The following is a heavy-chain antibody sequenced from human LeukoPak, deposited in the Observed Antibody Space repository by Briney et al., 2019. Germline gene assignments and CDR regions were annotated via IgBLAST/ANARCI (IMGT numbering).Heavy chain of an antibody. CDR2: NTADSGNT. CDR1: GDTLADYG. J-gene: IGHJ5*02. V-gene: IGHV1-18*04. D-gene: IGHD2-21*01. CDR3: ARVTVVIRSPWSWGPKKIGQEVNWFDP. Sequence: ASVKVSCKAPGDTLADYGITGVRQAPGQGLEWMGWNTADSGNTNYAQHFQGRVTMTTERSTSTAYLELRSLRSDDTAVYYCARVTVVIRSPWSWGPKKIGQEVNWFDPWGQGTLIIVSS.